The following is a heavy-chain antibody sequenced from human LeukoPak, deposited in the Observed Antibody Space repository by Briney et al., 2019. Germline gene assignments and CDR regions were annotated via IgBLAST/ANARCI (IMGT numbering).Heavy chain of an antibody. Sequence: PSETLSLTCTVSGYSISSGYYWGWIRQPPGKGLEWIGSIYHSGSTYYNPSLKSRVTISVDTSMNQFSLKLSSVTAADTAVYYCARRNSSGKLDYWGQGTLVTVSS. V-gene: IGHV4-38-2*02. CDR2: IYHSGST. D-gene: IGHD6-19*01. CDR1: GYSISSGYY. CDR3: ARRNSSGKLDY. J-gene: IGHJ4*02.